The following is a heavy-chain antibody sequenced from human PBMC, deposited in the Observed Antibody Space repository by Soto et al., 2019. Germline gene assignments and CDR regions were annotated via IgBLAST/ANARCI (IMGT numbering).Heavy chain of an antibody. CDR2: IIPIFGTA. D-gene: IGHD1-26*01. Sequence: SVKVSCKASVGTFSSYAISWVRQAPGQGLEWMGGIIPIFGTANYAQKFQGRVTITADESTSTAYMELSSLRSEDTAVYYCARLRVGATAGGYFDYWGQGTLVTVSS. CDR1: VGTFSSYA. CDR3: ARLRVGATAGGYFDY. J-gene: IGHJ4*02. V-gene: IGHV1-69*13.